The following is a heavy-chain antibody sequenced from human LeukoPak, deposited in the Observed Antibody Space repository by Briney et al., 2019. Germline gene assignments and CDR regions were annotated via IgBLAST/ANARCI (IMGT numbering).Heavy chain of an antibody. Sequence: HSGGSLRLSCATSAFTFRTYGMHWVRQAPGKGLEWVAFIRYGGSNKYYADSVKGRFTISRDNSKNTLYLQMNSLRADDTAVYYCAKDHQEGYLNAFDIWGQGTMVAVSS. J-gene: IGHJ3*02. V-gene: IGHV3-30*02. CDR3: AKDHQEGYLNAFDI. D-gene: IGHD5-12*01. CDR2: IRYGGSNK. CDR1: AFTFRTYG.